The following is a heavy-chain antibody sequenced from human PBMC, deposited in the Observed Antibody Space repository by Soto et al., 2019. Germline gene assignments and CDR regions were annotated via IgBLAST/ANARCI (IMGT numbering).Heavy chain of an antibody. CDR3: ARGRGGHLHSSGHTHNYLDS. J-gene: IGHJ4*02. V-gene: IGHV1-18*01. Sequence: QVHLVQSGSDVKTTGAAVKVSCKASGYSFTDYGVSWVRQAPGQGLEWMGWLNVYSGTPNYLPKFQGRVTMTADTSTNTLYMELRSLRSEDTAVYYCARGRGGHLHSSGHTHNYLDSWGQGTLVTVSS. CDR1: GYSFTDYG. CDR2: LNVYSGTP. D-gene: IGHD3-10*01.